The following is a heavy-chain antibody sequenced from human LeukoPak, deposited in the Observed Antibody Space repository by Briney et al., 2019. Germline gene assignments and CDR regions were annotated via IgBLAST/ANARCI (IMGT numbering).Heavy chain of an antibody. CDR1: GFTFNTYA. CDR2: ISDSGGSA. J-gene: IGHJ4*02. CDR3: AREFSGSNYGFLFDY. Sequence: GGSLRLSCAASGFTFNTYAMSWVRQAPGKGLEWVSAISDSGGSAYYADSVKGRFTISRDNAKNSLYLQMNSLRAEDTAVYYCAREFSGSNYGFLFDYWGQGTLVTVSS. D-gene: IGHD1-26*01. V-gene: IGHV3-23*01.